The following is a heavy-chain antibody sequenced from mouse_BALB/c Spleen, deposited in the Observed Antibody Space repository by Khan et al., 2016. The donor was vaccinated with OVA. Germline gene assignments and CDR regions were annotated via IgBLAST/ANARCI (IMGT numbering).Heavy chain of an antibody. CDR2: INPSTGYT. CDR3: ARRGLRWDFDY. D-gene: IGHD1-1*01. CDR1: GYTFINYW. V-gene: IGHV1-7*01. Sequence: QVQLKQSGAALAKPGASVKMSCKASGYTFINYWILWVKQRPGQGLEWIGYINPSTGYTEYNQNFKDKATLTADKSSSTAYMQLSSLTSEDSAVYYCARRGLRWDFDYWGQGTTLTVSS. J-gene: IGHJ2*01.